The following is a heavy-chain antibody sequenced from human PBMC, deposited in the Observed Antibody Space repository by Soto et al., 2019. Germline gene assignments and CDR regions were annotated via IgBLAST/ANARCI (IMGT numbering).Heavy chain of an antibody. D-gene: IGHD1-1*01. Sequence: GGSLRLSCAASGFTFSTYAMVWVRQAPGKGLEWVSVISGSGDFTYYVDSVKGRFTISRDKSKYTLYLQMNSLRAADTAVYYCARQGYNSNDAGAISWGQGALVTVSS. CDR2: ISGSGDFT. CDR1: GFTFSTYA. J-gene: IGHJ5*02. CDR3: ARQGYNSNDAGAIS. V-gene: IGHV3-23*01.